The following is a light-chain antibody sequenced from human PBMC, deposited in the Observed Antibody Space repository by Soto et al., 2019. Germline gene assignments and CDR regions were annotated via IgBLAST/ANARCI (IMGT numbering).Light chain of an antibody. J-gene: IGKJ1*01. CDR3: HQYESSHQT. CDR1: QSISDRF. CDR2: RVS. V-gene: IGKV3-20*01. Sequence: EIVLTQSPGTLSLSPGERATLSCRASQSISDRFLAWYQQKPGQTPRLLIHRVSTMATGTPGRFSGSGSGTDFTLTISRLEPEDFAVYYCHQYESSHQTFGQGTRVEIK.